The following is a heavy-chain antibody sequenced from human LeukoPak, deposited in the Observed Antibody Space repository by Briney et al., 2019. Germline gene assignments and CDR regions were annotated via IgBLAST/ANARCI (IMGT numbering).Heavy chain of an antibody. J-gene: IGHJ4*02. CDR1: GYTFTNYD. D-gene: IGHD5-12*01. V-gene: IGHV1-8*01. CDR2: MKPKSGNT. Sequence: ASVKVSCKASGYTFTNYDINWVRQATGQGLEWMGWMKPKSGNTGYAQKFQGRVTMTRNTSISTAYMELSSLRPEDTAVYYCARVRGGYDKWGQGILVTVSS. CDR3: ARVRGGYDK.